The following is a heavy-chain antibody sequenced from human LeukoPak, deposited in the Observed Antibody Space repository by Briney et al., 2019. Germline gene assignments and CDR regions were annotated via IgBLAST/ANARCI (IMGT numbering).Heavy chain of an antibody. CDR2: INSDGSST. J-gene: IGHJ6*02. D-gene: IGHD2-15*01. CDR1: GFTFSSYW. CDR3: AREKVVASQYYYDGMDV. V-gene: IGHV3-74*01. Sequence: GGSLRLSCAASGFTFSSYWMHWVRQAPGKGLVWVSRINSDGSSTSYGGSVKGRFTISRDNTKNTLSLEMNNLRAEDTAIYYCAREKVVASQYYYDGMDVWGQGTTVTVSS.